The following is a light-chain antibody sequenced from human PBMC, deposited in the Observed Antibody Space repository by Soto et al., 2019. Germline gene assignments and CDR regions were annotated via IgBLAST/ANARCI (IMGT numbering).Light chain of an antibody. Sequence: DIQMTQYPSTLSASVGDRVTITCRASQSISSWLAWYQQKPGKAPKLVIYDASSLESGVPSRFSGSGSGTEFTLTISSLQPDDFATYYCQQYNSYPLTFGGGTKVEIK. CDR3: QQYNSYPLT. V-gene: IGKV1-5*01. CDR2: DAS. J-gene: IGKJ4*01. CDR1: QSISSW.